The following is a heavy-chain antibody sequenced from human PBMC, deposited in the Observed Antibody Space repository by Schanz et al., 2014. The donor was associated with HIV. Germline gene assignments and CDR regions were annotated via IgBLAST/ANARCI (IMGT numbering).Heavy chain of an antibody. CDR2: ISYDGSNE. Sequence: QVQLVESGGGVVQPGRSLRLSCAASGFTFSSYAMHWVRQAPGKGLEWVAVISYDGSNEYYADSVKGRFTISRDNSKNTLYLQMNSLRAEDTAVYYCARRDYGDYYYYYGMDVWGQGTTVTVFS. V-gene: IGHV3-30-3*01. CDR1: GFTFSSYA. D-gene: IGHD4-17*01. CDR3: ARRDYGDYYYYYGMDV. J-gene: IGHJ6*02.